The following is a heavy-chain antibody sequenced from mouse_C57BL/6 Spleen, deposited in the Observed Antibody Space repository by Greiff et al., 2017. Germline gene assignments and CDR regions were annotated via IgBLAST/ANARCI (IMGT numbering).Heavy chain of an antibody. D-gene: IGHD2-3*01. CDR2: IYPGSGST. CDR1: GYTFTSYW. J-gene: IGHJ3*01. CDR3: ARRGKDGYYVWFAY. Sequence: VKLQESGAGLVKPGASVKMSCKASGYTFTSYWITWVKQKPGQGLEWIGDIYPGSGSTNYNEKFKSKGTLTVDTSSSPAYMQLSSLTSEDSAVYYCARRGKDGYYVWFAYWGQGTLVTVSA. V-gene: IGHV1-55*01.